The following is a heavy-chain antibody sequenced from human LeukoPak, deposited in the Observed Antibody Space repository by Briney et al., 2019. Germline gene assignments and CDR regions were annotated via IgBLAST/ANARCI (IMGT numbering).Heavy chain of an antibody. CDR1: GFTFSSYE. Sequence: PGGSLRLSCAASGFTFSSYEMNWVRQAPGKGLEWVSYISSSGSTIYYADSVKGRFTISRDNSKNTVYLQMSSLGVEDTAVYYCARGGFSGTFYYFDNWGQGTLVTVSS. D-gene: IGHD1-26*01. V-gene: IGHV3-48*03. CDR2: ISSSGSTI. CDR3: ARGGFSGTFYYFDN. J-gene: IGHJ4*02.